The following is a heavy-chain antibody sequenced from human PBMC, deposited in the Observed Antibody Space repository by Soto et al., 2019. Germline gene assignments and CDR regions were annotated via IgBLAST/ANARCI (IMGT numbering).Heavy chain of an antibody. Sequence: PSETLSLTCAVYGGSFSGYYWSWIRQPPGKGLEWIGEINHSGSTNYNPSLKSRVTISVDTSKNQFSLKLTSVTAADTAVYYCARGGYCSSTSCSPGFDPWGQGTLVT. J-gene: IGHJ5*02. D-gene: IGHD2-2*01. CDR2: INHSGST. V-gene: IGHV4-34*01. CDR1: GGSFSGYY. CDR3: ARGGYCSSTSCSPGFDP.